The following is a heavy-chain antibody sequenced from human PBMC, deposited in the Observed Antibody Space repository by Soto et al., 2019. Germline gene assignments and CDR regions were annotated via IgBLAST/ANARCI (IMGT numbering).Heavy chain of an antibody. V-gene: IGHV3-33*01. CDR3: ARDHSSGWKFDY. CDR2: IWYDGSNK. J-gene: IGHJ4*02. D-gene: IGHD6-19*01. CDR1: GFTFSSYG. Sequence: QVQLVESGGGVVQPGRSLRLSCAASGFTFSSYGMHWVRQAPGKGLEWVAVIWYDGSNKYYADSVKGRFTISRDNSKNTRYLQMNSLRAEDTAVYYCARDHSSGWKFDYWGQGTLVTVSS.